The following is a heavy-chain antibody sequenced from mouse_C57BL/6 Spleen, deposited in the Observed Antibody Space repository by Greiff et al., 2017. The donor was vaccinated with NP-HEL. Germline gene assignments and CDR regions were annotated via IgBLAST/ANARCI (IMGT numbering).Heavy chain of an antibody. CDR3: TREGDHDVGPFAY. J-gene: IGHJ3*01. D-gene: IGHD2-4*01. V-gene: IGHV5-9-1*02. CDR1: GFTFSSYA. CDR2: ISSGGDYI. Sequence: EVMLVESGEGLVKPGGSLKLSCAASGFTFSSYALSLVRQTPEKRLEWVAYISSGGDYIYYADTVKGRFTISRDNARNTLYLQMSSLKSEDTAMYYCTREGDHDVGPFAYWGQGTLVTVSA.